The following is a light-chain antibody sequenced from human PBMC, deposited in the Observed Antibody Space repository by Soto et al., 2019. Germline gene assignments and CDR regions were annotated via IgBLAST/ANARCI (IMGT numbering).Light chain of an antibody. CDR1: QSISNW. CDR2: EAS. V-gene: IGKV1-5*01. J-gene: IGKJ2*01. Sequence: DIQMTQSPSILSASVGDRVTITCRASQSISNWLAGYQQKPGRAPKVLIYEASSLQSGVPSRFSGSGSGTEFTLTISSLQPDDIATYYCQQYKSYSYTFGQGTNLEI. CDR3: QQYKSYSYT.